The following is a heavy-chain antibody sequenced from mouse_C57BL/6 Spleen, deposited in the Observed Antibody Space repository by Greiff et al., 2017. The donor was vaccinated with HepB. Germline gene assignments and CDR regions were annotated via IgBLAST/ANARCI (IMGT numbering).Heavy chain of an antibody. J-gene: IGHJ4*01. CDR2: IWSGGST. D-gene: IGHD1-1*01. CDR1: GFSLTSYG. Sequence: VQLQQSGPGLVQPPQSLSITCTVSGFSLTSYGVHWVRQSPGKGLEWLGVIWSGGSTDYNAAFISRLSISKDNSKSQVFFKMNSLQADDTAIYYCARKGPSTVVAHYYAMDYWGQGTSVTVSS. V-gene: IGHV2-2*01. CDR3: ARKGPSTVVAHYYAMDY.